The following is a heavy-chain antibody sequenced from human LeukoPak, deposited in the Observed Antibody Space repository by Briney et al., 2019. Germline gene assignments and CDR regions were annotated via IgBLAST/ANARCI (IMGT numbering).Heavy chain of an antibody. V-gene: IGHV4-34*01. J-gene: IGHJ6*03. CDR2: MNPSGST. Sequence: PSETLSLTCAVYGGSFSGYYWTWIRQTPGKGLEWIGEMNPSGSTNYNPSLKSRVTISVDTSRNQFSLNLSAVTAADTAVYYCGRGRQDVTMMVVVMTGVSYYLDVWGKGTTVTVS. D-gene: IGHD3-22*01. CDR3: GRGRQDVTMMVVVMTGVSYYLDV. CDR1: GGSFSGYY.